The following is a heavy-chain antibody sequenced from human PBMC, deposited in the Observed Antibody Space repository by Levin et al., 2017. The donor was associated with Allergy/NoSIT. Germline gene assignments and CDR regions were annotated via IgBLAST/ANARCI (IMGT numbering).Heavy chain of an antibody. V-gene: IGHV3-48*01. Sequence: PGGSLRLSCAASGFTFSIYNMNWVRQAPGKGLEWVSYISSSSSTIYYADSVKGRFTISRDNAKNSLHLQMNSLRAEDTAVYYCARDDRVCSTSSCNRFDYWGQGTLVTVSS. CDR3: ARDDRVCSTSSCNRFDY. CDR1: GFTFSIYN. J-gene: IGHJ4*02. D-gene: IGHD2-2*01. CDR2: ISSSSSTI.